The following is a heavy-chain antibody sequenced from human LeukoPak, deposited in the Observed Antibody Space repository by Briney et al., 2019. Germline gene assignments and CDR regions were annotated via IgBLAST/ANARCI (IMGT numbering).Heavy chain of an antibody. Sequence: SETLSLTCTVSGYSISSGYYWGWIRQPPGKGLEWIGSIYHSGSTYYNPSLKSRVTISVDTSKSQFSLKLSSVTAADTAVYYSWLATNEGFDYWGQGTLVTVSS. J-gene: IGHJ4*02. D-gene: IGHD1-26*01. CDR2: IYHSGST. CDR1: GYSISSGYY. CDR3: WLATNEGFDY. V-gene: IGHV4-38-2*02.